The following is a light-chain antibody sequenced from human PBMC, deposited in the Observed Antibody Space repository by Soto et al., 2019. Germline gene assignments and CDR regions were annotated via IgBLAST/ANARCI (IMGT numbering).Light chain of an antibody. J-gene: IGLJ2*01. Sequence: QSVLTQPPSVSGAPGQRVTISCTGSSSNIGAGFDVHWYQHLPGTAPKLLLYDNNYRPSGVPDRFSGSKSGTSASLAITGLQAEDEADYYCQSYDSSLSGVVFGGGTKLTVL. CDR2: DNN. CDR3: QSYDSSLSGVV. CDR1: SSNIGAGFD. V-gene: IGLV1-40*01.